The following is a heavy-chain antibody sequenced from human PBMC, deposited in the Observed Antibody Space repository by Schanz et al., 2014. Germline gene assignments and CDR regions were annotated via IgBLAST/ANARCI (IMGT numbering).Heavy chain of an antibody. Sequence: QVQLVQSGAEVKKPGASVKVSCKVSGYSLNELSMHWVRQAPGRGLEWMGGFHHEDGDTVYAQKFQGRVIMTEDTSTETAYMELSGLRSGDTAVYYCATNSPFRMVRGSNAFDAWGQGTMXTVSS. V-gene: IGHV1-24*01. J-gene: IGHJ3*01. CDR1: GYSLNELS. CDR2: FHHEDGDT. CDR3: ATNSPFRMVRGSNAFDA. D-gene: IGHD3-10*01.